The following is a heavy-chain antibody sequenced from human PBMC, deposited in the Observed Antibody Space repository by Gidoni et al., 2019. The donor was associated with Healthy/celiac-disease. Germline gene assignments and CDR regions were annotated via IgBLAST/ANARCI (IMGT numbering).Heavy chain of an antibody. CDR2: ISAYNGST. V-gene: IGHV1-18*01. CDR3: ARDSTRYCSGGSCYRNWFDP. J-gene: IGHJ5*02. CDR1: GYTFTSYG. D-gene: IGHD2-15*01. Sequence: QLQLVQSGAEVKKPGASVKFFCKASGYTFTSYGIRWVRPEPGQALEWMGWISAYNGSTNYAQKLQGKVTMTADTSTSTAYMELRSLRSDDTAVYYCARDSTRYCSGGSCYRNWFDPWGQGTLVTVSS.